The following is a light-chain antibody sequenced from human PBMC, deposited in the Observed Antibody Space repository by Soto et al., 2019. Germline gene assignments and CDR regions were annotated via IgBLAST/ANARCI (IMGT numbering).Light chain of an antibody. CDR1: GSNIGTNT. J-gene: IGLJ3*02. Sequence: QSVLTQPPSASWTPGQWVTISCSGSGSNIGTNTVTWYQQLPGAAPRLLIYSDNQRPSGVPARFSGSKSGTSASLAISGLQSGDEADYYCAAWDVSFVVFGGGTKLTVL. V-gene: IGLV1-44*01. CDR3: AAWDVSFVV. CDR2: SDN.